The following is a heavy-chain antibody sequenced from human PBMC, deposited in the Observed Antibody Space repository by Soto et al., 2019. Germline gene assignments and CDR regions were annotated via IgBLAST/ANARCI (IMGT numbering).Heavy chain of an antibody. CDR2: ISGSGGST. Sequence: GGSLRLSCAASGFTFSSYAMSWVRQAPGKGLEWVSAISGSGGSTYYADSVKGRFTISRDNSKNTLYLQMNSLRAEDTAVYYCAKDMEMATITRYFDYWGQGALVTVSS. J-gene: IGHJ4*02. CDR1: GFTFSSYA. V-gene: IGHV3-23*01. D-gene: IGHD5-12*01. CDR3: AKDMEMATITRYFDY.